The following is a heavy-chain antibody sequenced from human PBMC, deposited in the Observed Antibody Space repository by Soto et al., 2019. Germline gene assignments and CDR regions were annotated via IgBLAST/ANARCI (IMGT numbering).Heavy chain of an antibody. CDR1: GFTFSSYA. J-gene: IGHJ3*02. CDR2: ISGSGGST. CDR3: AKDRDIVVVVAAIHAFDI. Sequence: GGSLRLSCAASGFTFSSYAMSWVRQAPGKGLEWVSAISGSGGSTYYADSVKGRFTISRDNSKNTLYLQMNSLRAEDTAVYYCAKDRDIVVVVAAIHAFDIWGQGTMVTVSS. D-gene: IGHD2-15*01. V-gene: IGHV3-23*01.